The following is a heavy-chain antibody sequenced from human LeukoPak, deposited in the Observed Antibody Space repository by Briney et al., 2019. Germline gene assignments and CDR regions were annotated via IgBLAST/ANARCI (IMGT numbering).Heavy chain of an antibody. Sequence: SETLSLTCTVSGGSISSGGYYWSWIRQHPGKGLEWIGYIYYNGSTYYNPSLKSRVTISVDTSKNQFSLKLSSVTAADTAVYYCARQGNWNYLVGYWGQGTLVTVSS. V-gene: IGHV4-31*03. CDR3: ARQGNWNYLVGY. D-gene: IGHD1-7*01. J-gene: IGHJ4*02. CDR2: IYYNGST. CDR1: GGSISSGGYY.